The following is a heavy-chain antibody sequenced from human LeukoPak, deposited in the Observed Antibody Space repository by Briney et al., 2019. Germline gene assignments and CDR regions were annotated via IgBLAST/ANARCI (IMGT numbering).Heavy chain of an antibody. CDR1: GFTVSSNY. V-gene: IGHV3-53*01. D-gene: IGHD4-17*01. CDR3: ARADDYGREDY. CDR2: IYSGGST. Sequence: PGGSLRLSCAASGFTVSSNYMSWVRQAPGKGLEGVSVIYSGGSTYYADSVKGRFTISTDNSKNTLYLQMNSLRAEDTAVYYCARADDYGREDYWGQGTLVTVSS. J-gene: IGHJ4*02.